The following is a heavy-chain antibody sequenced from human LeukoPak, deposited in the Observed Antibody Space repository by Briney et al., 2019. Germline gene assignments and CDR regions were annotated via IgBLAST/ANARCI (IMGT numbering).Heavy chain of an antibody. CDR1: GFTFSSYW. Sequence: PGGSLRLSCAASGFTFSSYWMHWVRQAPGKGLVRVSRINSDGSSTSYADSVKGRFTISRDNAKNTLYLQMNSLRAEDTAVYYCVMVRGVIFWGQGTLVTVSS. J-gene: IGHJ4*02. CDR2: INSDGSST. CDR3: VMVRGVIF. V-gene: IGHV3-74*01. D-gene: IGHD3-10*01.